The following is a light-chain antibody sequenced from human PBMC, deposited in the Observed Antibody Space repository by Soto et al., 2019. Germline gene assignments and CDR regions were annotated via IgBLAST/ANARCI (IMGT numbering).Light chain of an antibody. CDR2: DAS. CDR3: QQRSNWPSVT. Sequence: ERVWTHGHATRYLSPCERATLAISASQSVSSYLAWYQQKPGQAPRLLIYDASNRATVIPARFSGSGSGTAVSLSISSLEPEDFSVYYCQQRSNWPSVTFGQGTRLEI. J-gene: IGKJ5*01. CDR1: QSVSSY. V-gene: IGKV3-11*01.